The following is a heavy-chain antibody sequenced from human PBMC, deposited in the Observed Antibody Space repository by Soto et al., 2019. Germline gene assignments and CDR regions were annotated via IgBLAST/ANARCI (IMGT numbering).Heavy chain of an antibody. Sequence: GGSLRLSCAASGFTFSTYAMTWVRQTPGKGLEWVSAISGSGGSTYYADSVKGRFTISRDNSKNTLYLQMNSLRAEDTAVYYCAKDPVLIYGGNSNWFDPWGQGTLVTVSS. J-gene: IGHJ5*02. CDR3: AKDPVLIYGGNSNWFDP. CDR1: GFTFSTYA. V-gene: IGHV3-23*01. CDR2: ISGSGGST. D-gene: IGHD4-17*01.